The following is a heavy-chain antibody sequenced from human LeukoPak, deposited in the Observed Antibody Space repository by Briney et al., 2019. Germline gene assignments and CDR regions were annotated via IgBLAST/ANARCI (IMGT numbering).Heavy chain of an antibody. D-gene: IGHD5-12*01. V-gene: IGHV5-51*01. CDR3: ARHGYSGYGSDY. J-gene: IGHJ4*02. CDR1: GYTFSIYW. CDR2: IYPGGSDT. Sequence: GESLKISCKGSGYTFSIYWIGWARQMHGKGLEWMGIIYPGGSDTRYSPSFQGQVTISADKSISTAYLQWSSLKASDTAMYYCARHGYSGYGSDYWGQGAQVTVSS.